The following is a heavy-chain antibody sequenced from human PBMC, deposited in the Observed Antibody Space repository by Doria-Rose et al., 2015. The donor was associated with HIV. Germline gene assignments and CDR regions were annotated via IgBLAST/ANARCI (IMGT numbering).Heavy chain of an antibody. V-gene: IGHV2-26*01. CDR1: GVSLSSPGMG. Sequence: QVQLVQSGPVLVKPAETLTLTCTVSGVSLSSPGMGVSWIRQPPGKALEWLANMCSDYERSYKTSLKTRLSISRGTSKSQVLLTMTDMDPVDTATYYCARIKSSRWYHKYYFDFWGQGTLVIVSA. CDR2: MCSDYER. D-gene: IGHD6-13*01. CDR3: ARIKSSRWYHKYYFDF. J-gene: IGHJ4*02.